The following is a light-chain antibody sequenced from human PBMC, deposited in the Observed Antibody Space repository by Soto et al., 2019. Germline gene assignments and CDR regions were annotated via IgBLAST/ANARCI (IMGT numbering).Light chain of an antibody. J-gene: IGLJ1*01. Sequence: QSVLTQPPSASGTPGQSVTISCSGGSSNIGSRYVYWYQVVPGAAPKLLIYWNDRRPSGVPDRFSGSKSGTSASLAISRLRAEDEADYYCGAWDDRLSGYFFGSGTKLTVL. CDR1: SSNIGSRY. V-gene: IGLV1-47*01. CDR3: GAWDDRLSGYF. CDR2: WND.